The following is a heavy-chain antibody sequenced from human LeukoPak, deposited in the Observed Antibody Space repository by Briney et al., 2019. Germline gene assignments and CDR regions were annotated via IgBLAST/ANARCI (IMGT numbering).Heavy chain of an antibody. CDR2: IIPIFGTA. CDR3: ARGANLEYSSSWSLFR. D-gene: IGHD6-13*01. CDR1: GGTFSSYA. V-gene: IGHV1-69*05. Sequence: GASVKVSCKASGGTFSSYAISWVRQAPGQGLEWMGRIIPIFGTANYAQKFQGRVTITTDKSTSTAYMELSSLRSEDTAVYYCARGANLEYSSSWSLFRWGQGTLVTVSS. J-gene: IGHJ4*02.